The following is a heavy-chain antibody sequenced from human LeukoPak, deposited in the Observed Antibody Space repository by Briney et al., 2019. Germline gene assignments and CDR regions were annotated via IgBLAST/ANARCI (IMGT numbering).Heavy chain of an antibody. CDR3: ARGGYSGYGFDY. D-gene: IGHD5-12*01. CDR2: IYYSGST. V-gene: IGHV4-59*01. Sequence: SETLSLTCTVSGGSISSYYWSWLRQPPGKGLEWIGYIYYSGSTNYNPSPKSRVTISVDTSKNQFSLKLSSVTAADTAVYYCARGGYSGYGFDYWGQGTLATVSS. J-gene: IGHJ4*02. CDR1: GGSISSYY.